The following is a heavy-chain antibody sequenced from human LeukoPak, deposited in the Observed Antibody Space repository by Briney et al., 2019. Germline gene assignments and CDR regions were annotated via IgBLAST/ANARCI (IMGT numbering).Heavy chain of an antibody. Sequence: GASVKVSCKASGYTFTSYYMHWVRQAPGQGLEWMGIINPSGGSTSYAQKFQGRVTITTDESTSTAYMELSSLRSEDTAVYYCARASSLETPRNYFDYWGQGTLVTVSS. J-gene: IGHJ4*02. CDR3: ARASSLETPRNYFDY. CDR1: GYTFTSYY. CDR2: INPSGGST. V-gene: IGHV1-46*01.